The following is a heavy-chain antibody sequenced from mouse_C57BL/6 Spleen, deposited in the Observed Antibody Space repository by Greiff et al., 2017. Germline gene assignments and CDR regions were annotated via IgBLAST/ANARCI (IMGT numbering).Heavy chain of an antibody. V-gene: IGHV1-64*01. CDR2: IHPNSGST. CDR3: ARRNYYGNEDFDY. CDR1: GYTFTSYW. Sequence: QVQLQQPGAELVKPGASVKLTCKASGYTFTSYWMHWVQQRPGQGLAWIGMIHPNSGSTNYNEKFKSKATLTVDKSSSTAYMQLSSLTSEDSAVDYCARRNYYGNEDFDYWGQGTTLTVSS. D-gene: IGHD1-1*01. J-gene: IGHJ2*01.